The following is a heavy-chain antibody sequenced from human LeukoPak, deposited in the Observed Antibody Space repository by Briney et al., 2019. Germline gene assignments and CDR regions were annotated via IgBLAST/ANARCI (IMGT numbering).Heavy chain of an antibody. CDR1: GYTFTGYY. CDR3: ARVGGYVSSVDY. J-gene: IGHJ4*02. V-gene: IGHV1-2*02. D-gene: IGHD5-12*01. Sequence: ASVKVSCKASGYTFTGYYMHWVRQAPGQGLEWTGWVNPNSGGTNYAQKFQGRVTMTRDTSISTAYMELSRLRSDDTAVYYCARVGGYVSSVDYWGQGTLVTVSS. CDR2: VNPNSGGT.